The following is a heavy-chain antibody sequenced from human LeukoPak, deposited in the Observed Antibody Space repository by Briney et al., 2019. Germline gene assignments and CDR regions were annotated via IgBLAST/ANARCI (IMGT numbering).Heavy chain of an antibody. CDR3: AKERLLWFGEFLNWFDP. CDR2: ISDSGGST. D-gene: IGHD3-10*01. V-gene: IGHV3-23*01. CDR1: GFTFSSYA. Sequence: VGSLRLSCAASGFTFSSYAMSWVRQAPGKGLEWVSAISDSGGSTYYADSVKGRFTISRDNSKNTLYLQMNSLRAEDTAVYYCAKERLLWFGEFLNWFDPWGQGTLVTVSS. J-gene: IGHJ5*02.